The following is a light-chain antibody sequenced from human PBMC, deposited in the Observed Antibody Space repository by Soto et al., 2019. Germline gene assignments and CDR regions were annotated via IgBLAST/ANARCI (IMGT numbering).Light chain of an antibody. CDR2: GNN. Sequence: QSVLTQPPSVSGAPGQRVTISCTGSSSNIGAGYDVHWYQQFPGTAPKLLIYGNNNRPSGVPDRFSGSKSGTSASLAITGLQAEDEADYYCSSFTNTITRYAFGTGTKVTVL. CDR3: SSFTNTITRYA. V-gene: IGLV1-40*01. J-gene: IGLJ1*01. CDR1: SSNIGAGYD.